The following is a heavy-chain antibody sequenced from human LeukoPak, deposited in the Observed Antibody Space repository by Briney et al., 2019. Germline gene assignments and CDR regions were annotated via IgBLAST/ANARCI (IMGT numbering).Heavy chain of an antibody. CDR3: ARTAGGSWVYFDY. CDR2: ISSSGSTI. D-gene: IGHD1-26*01. Sequence: GGSLRLSCAASGFTFSSYSMNWVRQAPGKGLEWVSYISSSGSTIYYADSVKGRFTISRDNAKNSLYLQMNSLRAEDTAVYYCARTAGGSWVYFDYWDQGTLVTVSS. CDR1: GFTFSSYS. V-gene: IGHV3-48*01. J-gene: IGHJ4*02.